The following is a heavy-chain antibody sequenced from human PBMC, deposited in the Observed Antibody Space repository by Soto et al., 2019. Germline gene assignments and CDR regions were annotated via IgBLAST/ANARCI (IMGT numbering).Heavy chain of an antibody. CDR1: GDSISKTTSY. V-gene: IGHV4-39*01. J-gene: IGHJ4*02. D-gene: IGHD6-19*01. CDR3: ARRPHTWEQWQDTYFDY. CDR2: IYHSGST. Sequence: PSETLSLTCSVSGDSISKTTSYWGWIRQPPGKGLEWIGTIYHSGSTYYNPSLMSRVTLAIDKSKNQFSLKLSSVTAADTAVYYCARRPHTWEQWQDTYFDYWGQGTLVTVSS.